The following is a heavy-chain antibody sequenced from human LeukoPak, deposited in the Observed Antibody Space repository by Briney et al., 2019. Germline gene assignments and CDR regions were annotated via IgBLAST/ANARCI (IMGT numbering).Heavy chain of an antibody. J-gene: IGHJ3*02. V-gene: IGHV3-7*04. CDR2: IKQDGSEK. Sequence: PGGSLRLSCAASGFTFSSYWMSWVRQASGKGLEWVANIKQDGSEKYYVDSMKGRFTISRDNAKKSLYLQMNSLRAEDTAVYYCARGDYYGSGSSFIDAFDIWGQGTMVTVSS. CDR3: ARGDYYGSGSSFIDAFDI. CDR1: GFTFSSYW. D-gene: IGHD3-10*01.